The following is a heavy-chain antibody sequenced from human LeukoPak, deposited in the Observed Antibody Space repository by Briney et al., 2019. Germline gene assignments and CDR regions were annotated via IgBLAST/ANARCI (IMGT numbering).Heavy chain of an antibody. J-gene: IGHJ5*02. D-gene: IGHD2-15*01. CDR3: ARVFWDIVAPFDP. CDR1: GGTFSSYA. CDR2: IIPIFGTA. Sequence: SVKVSCKASGGTFSSYAISWVRQAPGQGLEWMGGIIPIFGTANYAQKFQGRVTITADESTSTAYMELSRLRSDDTAVYYCARVFWDIVAPFDPWGQGTLVTVSS. V-gene: IGHV1-69*13.